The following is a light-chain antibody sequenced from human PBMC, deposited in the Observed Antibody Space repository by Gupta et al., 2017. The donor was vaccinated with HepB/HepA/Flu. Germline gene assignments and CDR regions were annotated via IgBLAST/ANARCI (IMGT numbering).Light chain of an antibody. CDR1: QDIRNY. J-gene: IGKJ3*01. CDR3: QQYEHLPPPVT. CDR2: DAS. Sequence: DIQVTQSPSSLSASVGDRVTITCQASQDIRNYLNWYQQKPGQAPKHLNYDASNLETGVPSSFSGSGSGTDFSSTTSRLQPEDNATYYCQQYEHLPPPVTFGHGTKVDIK. V-gene: IGKV1-33*01.